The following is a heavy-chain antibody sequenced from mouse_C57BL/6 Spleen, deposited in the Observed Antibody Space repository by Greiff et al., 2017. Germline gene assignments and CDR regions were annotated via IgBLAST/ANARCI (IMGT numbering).Heavy chain of an antibody. Sequence: EVQGVESGEGGGKKGGVGTRVGEASCVTFGGYAMSWWRRTPEKRLEWVAYISSGGDYIYYADTVKGRFTISRDNARNTLYLQMSSLKSEDTAMYYCTREESGEFAYWGQGTLVTVSA. J-gene: IGHJ3*01. CDR2: ISSGGDYI. CDR3: TREESGEFAY. V-gene: IGHV5-9-1*02. CDR1: CVTFGGYA. D-gene: IGHD4-1*01.